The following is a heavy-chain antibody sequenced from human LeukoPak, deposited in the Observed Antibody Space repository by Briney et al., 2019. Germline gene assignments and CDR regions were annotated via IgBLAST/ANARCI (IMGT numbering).Heavy chain of an antibody. D-gene: IGHD2-15*01. CDR3: ARGGVGCSGGSCYNWFDP. CDR1: GYSISSGYY. V-gene: IGHV4-38-2*02. Sequence: SETLSLTCTVSGYSISSGYYWGWIRQPPGKGLEWIGSIYHSGSTYYNPSLKSRVTISVDTSKNQFSLKLSSVTAADTAVYYCARGGVGCSGGSCYNWFDPWGQGTLVTVSS. CDR2: IYHSGST. J-gene: IGHJ5*02.